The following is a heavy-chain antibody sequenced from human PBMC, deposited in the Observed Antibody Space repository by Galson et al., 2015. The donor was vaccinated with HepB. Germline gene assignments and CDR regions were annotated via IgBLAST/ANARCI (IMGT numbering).Heavy chain of an antibody. J-gene: IGHJ3*01. V-gene: IGHV1-3*01. CDR3: ARWSPSGASDDALDV. CDR1: GYTFTSFG. CDR2: INGGNGYT. D-gene: IGHD1-26*01. Sequence: SVKVSCKASGYTFTSFGITWVRQAPGQRPEWMGWINGGNGYTEYSQKFQGRVTITRDTSANTVYMKLSSLRSEDTAVYYCARWSPSGASDDALDVWGQGTTVTVSS.